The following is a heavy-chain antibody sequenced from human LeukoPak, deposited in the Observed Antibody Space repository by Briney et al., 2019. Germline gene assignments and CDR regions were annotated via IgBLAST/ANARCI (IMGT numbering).Heavy chain of an antibody. CDR1: GYSFTSYW. V-gene: IGHV5-51*01. J-gene: IGHJ4*02. CDR2: IYPGDSDT. CDR3: ARWENYDYVWGSYRLAD. D-gene: IGHD3-16*02. Sequence: GESLKISCKGSGYSFTSYWIGWVRQMPGKGLEWMGIIYPGDSDTRYSPSFQGQVTISADKSISTAYLQWSSLKASGTAMYYCARWENYDYVWGSYRLADWGQGTLVTVSS.